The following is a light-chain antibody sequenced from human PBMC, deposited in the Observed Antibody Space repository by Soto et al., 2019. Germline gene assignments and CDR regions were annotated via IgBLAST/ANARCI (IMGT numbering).Light chain of an antibody. CDR1: QSVSNNY. Sequence: EIVLTQSPGTLSLSPGERATLSCRTSQSVSNNYLAWYQQKPGQTPRLLIYAASSRATGVPDRFSGSGSGTDFTLTVSRPEPEDFAVFYCQQYANSPFTFGPGTKAEIK. J-gene: IGKJ2*01. CDR3: QQYANSPFT. V-gene: IGKV3-20*01. CDR2: AAS.